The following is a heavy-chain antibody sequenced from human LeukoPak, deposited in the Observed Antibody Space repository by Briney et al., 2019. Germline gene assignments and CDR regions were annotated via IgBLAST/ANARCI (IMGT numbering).Heavy chain of an antibody. Sequence: SETLSLTCTVSGGSISSYYWSWIRQPPGKGLEWIGYIYYSGSTNYNPSLKSRVTISVDTSKNQFSLKLSSVTAVDTAVYYCARDLFHPTMVRGVTFYYYYMDVWGKGTTVTVSS. V-gene: IGHV4-59*01. CDR3: ARDLFHPTMVRGVTFYYYYMDV. CDR2: IYYSGST. J-gene: IGHJ6*03. D-gene: IGHD3-10*01. CDR1: GGSISSYY.